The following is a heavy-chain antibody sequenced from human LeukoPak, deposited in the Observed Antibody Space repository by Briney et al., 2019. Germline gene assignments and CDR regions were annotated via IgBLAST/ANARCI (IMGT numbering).Heavy chain of an antibody. J-gene: IGHJ4*02. D-gene: IGHD5-18*01. CDR3: ASWQLWSSVSSFDY. Sequence: GRSLRLSCAASGFTFSSYWMSWVRQAPGKGLEWVANIKQDGSEKYYVDSVKGRFTISRDNAKNSLYLQMNSLRAEDTAVYYCASWQLWSSVSSFDYWGQGTLVTVSS. V-gene: IGHV3-7*01. CDR2: IKQDGSEK. CDR1: GFTFSSYW.